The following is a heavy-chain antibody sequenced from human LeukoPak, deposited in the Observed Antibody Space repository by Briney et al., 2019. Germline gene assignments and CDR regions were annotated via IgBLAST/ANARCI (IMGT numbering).Heavy chain of an antibody. J-gene: IGHJ5*02. CDR2: IKEDGSEK. Sequence: GGALTLTCAASGFTFTNHWMIWVRQAPGKGLEWVANIKEDGSEKYYVASVKGRFTVSRDNVKNSLFLQMNSLRVDDTAVYYCAKSGSSVFWSWGQGTMVTVSS. CDR1: GFTFTNHW. V-gene: IGHV3-7*03. D-gene: IGHD3-3*02. CDR3: AKSGSSVFWS.